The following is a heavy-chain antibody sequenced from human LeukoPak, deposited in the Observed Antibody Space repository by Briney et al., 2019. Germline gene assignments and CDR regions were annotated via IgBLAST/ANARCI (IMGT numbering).Heavy chain of an antibody. CDR2: IYHVGSP. V-gene: IGHV4-38-2*02. CDR3: ARSGSVTMVRGENFHMDV. J-gene: IGHJ6*03. CDR1: GYSISSTYY. D-gene: IGHD3-10*01. Sequence: SETLSLTCSVSGYSISSTYYWGWIRQTPGKGLEWIGTIYHVGSPYYSPSLKSRVTISLYTAENQFSLRLDSVTDADTAVYYCARSGSVTMVRGENFHMDVWGTGTTVTVSS.